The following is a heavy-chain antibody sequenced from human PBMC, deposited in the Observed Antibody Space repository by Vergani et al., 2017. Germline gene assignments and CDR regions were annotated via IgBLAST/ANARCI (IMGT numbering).Heavy chain of an antibody. CDR1: GGSISSGDYY. CDR3: ARVRRDDSSGYYYYYGMDV. J-gene: IGHJ6*02. D-gene: IGHD3-22*01. Sequence: QVQLQESGPGLVKPSQTLSLTCTVSGGSISSGDYYWSWIRQPPGKGLEWIGYIYYSGSTYYNPSLKSRVTISVDTSKKQFSLKLSSVTAADTAVYYCARVRRDDSSGYYYYYGMDVWGQGTTVTVSS. CDR2: IYYSGST. V-gene: IGHV4-30-4*01.